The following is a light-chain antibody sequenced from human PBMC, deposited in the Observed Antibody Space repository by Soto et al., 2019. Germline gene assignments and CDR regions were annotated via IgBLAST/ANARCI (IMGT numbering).Light chain of an antibody. V-gene: IGLV2-8*01. Sequence: QSALTQPPSASGSPGQSVTISCTGTSSDVGGYEYVSWYQQHPGKAPKLLIYEVSKWPSGVLDRFSGSKSGNTASLTVSGLRAEDEADYYCSSYAGSSNHVVFGSGTQLNVL. CDR2: EVS. CDR3: SSYAGSSNHVV. CDR1: SSDVGGYEY. J-gene: IGLJ2*01.